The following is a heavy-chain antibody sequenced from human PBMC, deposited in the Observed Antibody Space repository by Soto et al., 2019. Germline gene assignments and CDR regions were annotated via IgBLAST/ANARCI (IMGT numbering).Heavy chain of an antibody. Sequence: QVQLQQWGAGLLKPSETLSLTCAVYGGSFSNYVWRWIRQPPGKGLEWIGDVDHSGSSSYSPSLKSRLTIAVDTSKNQLSLKLRSVTAADTAVYFCATSNSGSTRYGMDVWGPGTTVTVSS. CDR1: GGSFSNYV. J-gene: IGHJ6*02. CDR3: ATSNSGSTRYGMDV. CDR2: VDHSGSS. V-gene: IGHV4-34*02. D-gene: IGHD1-26*01.